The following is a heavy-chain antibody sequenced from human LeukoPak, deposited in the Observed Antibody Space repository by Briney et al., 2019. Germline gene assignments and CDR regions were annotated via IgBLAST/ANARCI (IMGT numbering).Heavy chain of an antibody. D-gene: IGHD3-10*01. J-gene: IGHJ4*02. CDR2: IKSKTDGGTI. CDR3: LRDWYGSGSYWQIRESYFDY. Sequence: PGGSLRLSCAASGFTFSKVWMSWVRQAPGKGLEWVGRIKSKTDGGTIDYAAPVKGRFTISRDDSKDTLFLQMNSLKTEDTAVYYCLRDWYGSGSYWQIRESYFDYWGQGTLVTVSS. CDR1: GFTFSKVW. V-gene: IGHV3-15*01.